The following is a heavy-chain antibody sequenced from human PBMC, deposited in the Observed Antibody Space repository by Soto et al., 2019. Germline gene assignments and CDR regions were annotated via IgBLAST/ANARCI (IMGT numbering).Heavy chain of an antibody. D-gene: IGHD3-3*01. J-gene: IGHJ4*02. CDR1: RLTFSNSW. CDR2: INRDGSEQ. CDR3: AKSEH. V-gene: IGHV3-7*02. Sequence: EVQRVESGGGLVQPGGSLRLSCTSSRLTFSNSWMSWVRQAPGKGPEWVANINRDGSEQYYVDSVKGRFTISRDDAKNSLYLQMNSLRAEDTAVYYCAKSEHWGQGTLVTVSS.